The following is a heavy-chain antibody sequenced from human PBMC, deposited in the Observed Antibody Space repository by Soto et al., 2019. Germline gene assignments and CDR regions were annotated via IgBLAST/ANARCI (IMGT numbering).Heavy chain of an antibody. CDR2: ISAYNGNT. CDR1: GYTFTSYG. V-gene: IGHV1-18*01. J-gene: IGHJ6*02. D-gene: IGHD3-16*01. CDR3: ATDRGAGPWGGMDV. Sequence: QVQLVQSGAEVKKPGASVNVSCKASGYTFTSYGISWVRQAPGQGLEWMGWISAYNGNTNYAQKLQGRVTMTTDTSKRTAYLELRSLRTDDTAVYSCATDRGAGPWGGMDVWGQGTTVTVSS.